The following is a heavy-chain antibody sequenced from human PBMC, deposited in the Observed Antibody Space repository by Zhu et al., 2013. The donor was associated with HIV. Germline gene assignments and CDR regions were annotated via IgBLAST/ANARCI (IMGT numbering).Heavy chain of an antibody. D-gene: IGHD1-26*01. J-gene: IGHJ4*02. CDR3: ARGREQWEPTPPL. Sequence: QVQLQESGPGLVKPSETLSLTCTVSGGSISSYYWSWIRQPPGKGLEWIGYIYYSGSTNYNPSLKSRVTISVDTSKNQFSLKLSSVTAADTAVYYCARGREQWEPTPPLWGQGTLVTVSS. CDR2: IYYSGST. CDR1: GGSISSYY. V-gene: IGHV4-59*01.